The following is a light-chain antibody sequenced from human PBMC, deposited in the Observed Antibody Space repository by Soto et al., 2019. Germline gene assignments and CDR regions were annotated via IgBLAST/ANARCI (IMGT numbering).Light chain of an antibody. CDR1: QTVASNF. CDR3: QQYGTSPPLT. Sequence: EVVLTQSPGTLSLSPGDRATLSCRASQTVASNFLAWYQHKPGQSPRLLIYGASTRATDIPDRFSGSVSGPDLPLTISRLEPEESAVYYCQQYGTSPPLTFGGGTKVEIK. V-gene: IGKV3-20*01. CDR2: GAS. J-gene: IGKJ4*01.